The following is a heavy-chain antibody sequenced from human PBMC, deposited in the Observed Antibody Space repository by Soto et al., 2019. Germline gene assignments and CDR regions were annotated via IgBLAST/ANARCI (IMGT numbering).Heavy chain of an antibody. D-gene: IGHD3-22*01. CDR3: AKSRPTVIMIVDFDY. CDR2: ISGSAGTT. J-gene: IGHJ4*02. Sequence: GGSLRLSCAASGFTFSAYAMSWVRQTPGKGLEWVSSISGSAGTTFYADSVKGRFTISRDNSKNMVYLQMNRLRAEDTAVYYCAKSRPTVIMIVDFDYWGQG. CDR1: GFTFSAYA. V-gene: IGHV3-23*01.